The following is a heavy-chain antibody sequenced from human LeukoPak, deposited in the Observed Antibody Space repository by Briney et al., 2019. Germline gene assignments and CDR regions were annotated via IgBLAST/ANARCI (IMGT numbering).Heavy chain of an antibody. V-gene: IGHV1-2*02. CDR3: ARVSGGYSPGYFNY. D-gene: IGHD5-18*01. CDR1: GYTFSGHY. Sequence: ASVKVSCKASGYTFSGHYMHWLRQAPGQGLEWMGWIYPGSSDTNYAQKFQGRVTMASDTSISTAYMELSRLRSADTAVYYCARVSGGYSPGYFNYWGQGTLVTVSS. CDR2: IYPGSSDT. J-gene: IGHJ4*02.